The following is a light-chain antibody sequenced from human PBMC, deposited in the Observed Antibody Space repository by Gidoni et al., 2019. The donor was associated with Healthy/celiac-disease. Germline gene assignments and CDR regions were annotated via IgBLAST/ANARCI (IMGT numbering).Light chain of an antibody. CDR3: QQYYSYPV. J-gene: IGKJ4*01. Sequence: AIRMTKSPSSLSASKGDRVTITCRASQGISSYLAWYQQKPGKAPKLLIYAASTLQSGVPSRFSGSGSGTDFTLTISCLQSEDFATYYCQQYYSYPVFGGGTKVEIK. CDR1: QGISSY. V-gene: IGKV1-8*01. CDR2: AAS.